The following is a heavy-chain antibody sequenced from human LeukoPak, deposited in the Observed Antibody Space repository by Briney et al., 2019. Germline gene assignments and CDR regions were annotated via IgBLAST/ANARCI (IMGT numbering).Heavy chain of an antibody. CDR2: TSGSGGST. V-gene: IGHV3-23*01. Sequence: GGSLRLSCAASGFTFSSYAMSWVRQAPGKGLEWVSATSGSGGSTYYADSVKGRFTISRDNSKNTLYLQMNSLRAEDTAVYYCARGSTYSSSWYWKGTPFDYWGQGTLVTVSS. CDR3: ARGSTYSSSWYWKGTPFDY. CDR1: GFTFSSYA. D-gene: IGHD6-13*01. J-gene: IGHJ4*02.